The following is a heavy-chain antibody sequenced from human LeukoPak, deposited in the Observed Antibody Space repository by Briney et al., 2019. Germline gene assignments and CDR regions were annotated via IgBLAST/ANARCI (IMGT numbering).Heavy chain of an antibody. J-gene: IGHJ4*02. CDR2: IKQDGSEK. V-gene: IGHV3-7*01. Sequence: GGSLRLSCAASGFTFSSYWMSWVRQAPGKGLERVANIKQDGSEKYYVDSVKGRFTISRDNAKNSLYLQMNSLRAEDTAVYYCARESGYSSGWGYYFDYWGQGTLVTVSS. CDR1: GFTFSSYW. CDR3: ARESGYSSGWGYYFDY. D-gene: IGHD6-19*01.